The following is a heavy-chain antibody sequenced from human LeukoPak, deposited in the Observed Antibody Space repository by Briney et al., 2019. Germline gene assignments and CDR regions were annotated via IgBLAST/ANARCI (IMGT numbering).Heavy chain of an antibody. D-gene: IGHD6-13*01. Sequence: PSETLSLTCTVSGGSISSSSYYWGWIRQPPGKGLEWIGSIYYSGSTYYNPSLKSRVTISVDTSKNQFSLKLSSVTAADTAVYHCARLDWQQHDYWGQGTLVTVSS. CDR1: GGSISSSSYY. CDR3: ARLDWQQHDY. V-gene: IGHV4-39*01. CDR2: IYYSGST. J-gene: IGHJ4*02.